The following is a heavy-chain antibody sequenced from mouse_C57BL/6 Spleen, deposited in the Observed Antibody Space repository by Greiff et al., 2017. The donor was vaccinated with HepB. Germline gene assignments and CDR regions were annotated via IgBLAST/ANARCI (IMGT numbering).Heavy chain of an antibody. CDR1: GYTFTSYW. V-gene: IGHV1-59*01. D-gene: IGHD1-1*01. CDR3: ARGAITTGDAMDY. J-gene: IGHJ4*01. CDR2: IDPSDSYT. Sequence: VQLQQPGAELVRPGTSVKLSCKASGYTFTSYWMHWVKQRPGQGLEWIGVIDPSDSYTNYNQKFKGKATLTVDTSSSTAYMQLSSLTSEDSAIYYCARGAITTGDAMDYWGQGTSVTVSS.